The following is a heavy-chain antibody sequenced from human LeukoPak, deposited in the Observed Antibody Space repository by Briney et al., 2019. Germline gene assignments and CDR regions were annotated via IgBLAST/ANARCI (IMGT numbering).Heavy chain of an antibody. CDR1: GFNFADDG. Sequence: GGSLTLSCIAAGFNFADDGWSWFRQAPGKGLEFISPIRKKPYGETTEYAASVRGRFSISRDDANSIAYLQMNSLKTEDTALYYCVRGLHDYGDSNYYFDQWGQGTLVTVSS. CDR2: IRKKPYGETT. D-gene: IGHD4-17*01. CDR3: VRGLHDYGDSNYYFDQ. J-gene: IGHJ4*02. V-gene: IGHV3-49*03.